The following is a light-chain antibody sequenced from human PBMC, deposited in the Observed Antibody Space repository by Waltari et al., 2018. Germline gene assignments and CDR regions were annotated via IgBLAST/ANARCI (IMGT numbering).Light chain of an antibody. J-gene: IGKJ1*01. Sequence: EVVLTQSPGTLSLSPGERATLSCRASPSVSRTLAGSPQKPGQAPRLLIYDAASSATGIPDRVSGGGSGTDFSRTISRLEPEDFAVYYCQKYGSLPATFGQGTKVEIK. CDR3: QKYGSLPAT. CDR2: DAA. CDR1: PSVSRT. V-gene: IGKV3-20*01.